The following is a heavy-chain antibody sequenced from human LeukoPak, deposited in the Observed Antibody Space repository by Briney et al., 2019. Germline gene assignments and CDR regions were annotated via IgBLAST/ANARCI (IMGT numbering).Heavy chain of an antibody. J-gene: IGHJ4*02. CDR3: ARDLSLDY. CDR2: ISNNGGAT. CDR1: GFNFTNFA. Sequence: GGSLRLSCSASGFNFTNFAIYWVRQAPGKGLEYVSPISNNGGATYYADSVKGRFTISRDNAKNSLYLQMNSLGVEDTAVYYCARDLSLDYWGQGTLVTVSS. V-gene: IGHV3-64*04.